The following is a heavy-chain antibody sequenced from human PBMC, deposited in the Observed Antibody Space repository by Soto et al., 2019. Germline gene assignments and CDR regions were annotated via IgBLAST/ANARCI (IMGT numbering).Heavy chain of an antibody. V-gene: IGHV1-3*01. Sequence: ASVKVSCKASEYTFSYYVRHWVRQAPGQSPEWIGWINAGNGHTKYSQKFQDRVTITRDTSANTAYMELSRLRSEDTAVYYCARDSGSKLSSSWGQATLVTAPQ. CDR2: INAGNGHT. J-gene: IGHJ4*02. CDR1: EYTFSYYV. CDR3: ARDSGSKLSSS. D-gene: IGHD6-13*01.